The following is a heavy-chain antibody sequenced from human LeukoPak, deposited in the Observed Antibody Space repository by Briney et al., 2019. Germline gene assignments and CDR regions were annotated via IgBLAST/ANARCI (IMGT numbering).Heavy chain of an antibody. D-gene: IGHD5-24*01. CDR1: GFTFSSYW. CDR2: INTDGKTT. V-gene: IGHV3-74*01. J-gene: IGHJ4*02. Sequence: PGGSLRLSCAASGFTFSSYWMYWVRQAPGKGLVWVSRINTDGKTTNYADSVKGRFTISRDNAKNTLYLQMNSLRVEDTAVYYCAKVVREVDMSHDYWGQGALVTVPS. CDR3: AKVVREVDMSHDY.